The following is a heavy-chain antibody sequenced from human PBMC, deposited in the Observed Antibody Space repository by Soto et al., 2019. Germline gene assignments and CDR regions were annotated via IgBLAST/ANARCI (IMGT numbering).Heavy chain of an antibody. CDR1: GFTVSSNY. V-gene: IGHV3-53*01. J-gene: IGHJ3*02. D-gene: IGHD3-22*01. CDR3: ARAYYYDSSGYPNAFDM. CDR2: IYSGGST. Sequence: GGSLGLSCAASGFTVSSNYMGWVRQAPGKGLEWVSVIYSGGSTYYADSVKGRFTISRDNSKHMVYLQMNSLRAEDTAVYYCARAYYYDSSGYPNAFDMWGQGTMVTVSS.